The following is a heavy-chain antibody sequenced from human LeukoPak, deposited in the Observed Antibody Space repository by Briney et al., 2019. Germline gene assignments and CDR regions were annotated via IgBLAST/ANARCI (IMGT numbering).Heavy chain of an antibody. CDR2: INPNSGGT. CDR3: ERGVWDGDYTYYMYV. V-gene: IGHV1-2*02. J-gene: IGHJ6*03. D-gene: IGHD4-17*01. CDR1: GYTFTGYY. Sequence: SVKVSCKASGYTFTGYYMHWVLEAPGQGLEWMEGINPNSGGTNYAQKFQGRVTMTRDTSISTPYMELSRLRFVVWDVYSFERGVWDGDYTYYMYVWGKGTTVTVS.